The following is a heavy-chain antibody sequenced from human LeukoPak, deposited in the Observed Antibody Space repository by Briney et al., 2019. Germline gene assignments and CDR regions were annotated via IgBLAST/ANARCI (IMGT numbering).Heavy chain of an antibody. D-gene: IGHD3-10*01. V-gene: IGHV3-21*01. CDR2: ISSSSSYI. CDR3: ARDQSGITMVRGVTPFDL. J-gene: IGHJ2*01. Sequence: GGSLRLSCAASGFTFSSYSMNWVRQAPGKGLEWVSSISSSSSYIYYADSVKGRFTISRDNAKNSLYLQMNSLRAEDTAVYYCARDQSGITMVRGVTPFDLWGRGTLVTVSS. CDR1: GFTFSSYS.